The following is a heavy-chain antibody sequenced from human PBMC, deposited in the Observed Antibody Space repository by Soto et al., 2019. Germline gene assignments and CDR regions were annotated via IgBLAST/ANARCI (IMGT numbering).Heavy chain of an antibody. D-gene: IGHD6-25*01. J-gene: IGHJ4*02. CDR1: GFTFSSYS. CDR3: ARNDLGAAGILNY. V-gene: IGHV3-48*02. Sequence: GGSLRLSCAASGFTFSSYSINWVRQAPGKGLEWVSYISGTGNNIYYADSVKGRFTISRDNAKNSLYLQMNSLREEDTAVYYCARNDLGAAGILNYWGQGVLVTVSS. CDR2: ISGTGNNI.